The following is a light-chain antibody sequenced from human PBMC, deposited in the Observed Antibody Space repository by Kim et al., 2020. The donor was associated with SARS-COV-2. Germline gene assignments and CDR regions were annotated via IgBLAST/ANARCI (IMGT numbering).Light chain of an antibody. J-gene: IGKJ4*01. V-gene: IGKV3-11*01. Sequence: EIVLTQSPATLSLSPGERATLSCRASQSVRNYLAWYRQKPGQAPTLLIYDTDNRATGIPTRFSGSGSGTDFTLSISNLDPEDFAVYYCQHRSSWPLTFCGGTTV. CDR1: QSVRNY. CDR3: QHRSSWPLT. CDR2: DTD.